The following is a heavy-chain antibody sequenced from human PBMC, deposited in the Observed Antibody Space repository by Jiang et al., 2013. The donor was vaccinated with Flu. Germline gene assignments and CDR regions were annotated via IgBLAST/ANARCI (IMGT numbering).Heavy chain of an antibody. Sequence: VKPSQTLSLTCTVSGDSISSGGYYWNWIRQHPGKGLEWIGYIYYSGNTYYNPSLKSRVTISVDTSKNQFSLKLTSVTVADTAVYYCARDHHDYGPDGFDVWGQGTMVTVSS. D-gene: IGHD4-17*01. CDR2: IYYSGNT. J-gene: IGHJ3*01. CDR1: GDSISSGGYY. CDR3: ARDHHDYGPDGFDV. V-gene: IGHV4-31*03.